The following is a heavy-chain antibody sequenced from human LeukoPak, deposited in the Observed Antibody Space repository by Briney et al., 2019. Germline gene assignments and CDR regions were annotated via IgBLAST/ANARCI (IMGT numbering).Heavy chain of an antibody. D-gene: IGHD1-26*01. J-gene: IGHJ4*02. V-gene: IGHV1-2*02. Sequence: ASVKVSCKASGYTFTGYYMHWVRQAPGQGLEWMGWINANNGGTNYAQKFQGRVTMTRDTSISTAYLELSSLTSDDTAVYYCATDDSGSYWGGFDYWGQGTLVTVSS. CDR1: GYTFTGYY. CDR2: INANNGGT. CDR3: ATDDSGSYWGGFDY.